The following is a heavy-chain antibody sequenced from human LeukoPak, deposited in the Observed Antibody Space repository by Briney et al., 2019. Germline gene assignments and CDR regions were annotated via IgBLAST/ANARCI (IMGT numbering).Heavy chain of an antibody. CDR1: GGSISSGGYY. Sequence: SETLSLTCTVSGGSISSGGYYWSWIRQHPGKGLEWIGYIYYSGSTYYNPSLKSRVTISVDTSKNQFSLKLSSVTAADTAVYYCARDLSCSSTSCYHQTWGQGTLVTVSS. D-gene: IGHD2-2*01. CDR2: IYYSGST. J-gene: IGHJ5*02. V-gene: IGHV4-31*03. CDR3: ARDLSCSSTSCYHQT.